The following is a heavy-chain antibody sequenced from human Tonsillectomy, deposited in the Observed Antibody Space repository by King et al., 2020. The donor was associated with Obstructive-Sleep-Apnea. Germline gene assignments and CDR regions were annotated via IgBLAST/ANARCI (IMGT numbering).Heavy chain of an antibody. Sequence: VQLVESGGGLVQPGRSLRLSCAASGFTFDDYAMHWVRQAPGKGLEWVSGISWNSGSIGYADSVKGRFTISRDNAKNSLYLQMNSLRAVDTALYYCAKDPVRGLRGEYFQHWGQGTLVTVSS. CDR3: AKDPVRGLRGEYFQH. J-gene: IGHJ1*01. CDR1: GFTFDDYA. V-gene: IGHV3-9*01. D-gene: IGHD3-10*01. CDR2: ISWNSGSI.